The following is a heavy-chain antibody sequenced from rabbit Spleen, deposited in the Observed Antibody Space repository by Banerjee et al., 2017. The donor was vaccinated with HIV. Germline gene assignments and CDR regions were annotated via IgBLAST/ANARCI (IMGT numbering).Heavy chain of an antibody. CDR3: ARDPNYASGHYIYSF. Sequence: QQLVESGGGLVKPGASLTLTCKASGFSFSSGYYMSWVRQAPGKGLEWIGCIGLGSGSTYFASWAKGRFTISKTSSTTVTLRMTSLTAADTATYFCARDPNYASGHYIYSFWGQGTLVTVS. CDR2: IGLGSGST. D-gene: IGHD1-1*01. V-gene: IGHV1S40*01. CDR1: GFSFSSGYY. J-gene: IGHJ6*01.